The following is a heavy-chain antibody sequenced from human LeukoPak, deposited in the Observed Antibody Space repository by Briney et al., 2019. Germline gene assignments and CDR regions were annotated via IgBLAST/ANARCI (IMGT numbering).Heavy chain of an antibody. Sequence: GGSLRLSCAASGFTFSNFWMHWVRQAPGKGLEWVAIIWPDGSNEVYIESVKGRFTISRDNSKNTLYLHMNSLRGEDTAMYYCARGCGGGPGCYILDYWGQGTLVTVSS. CDR3: ARGCGGGPGCYILDY. V-gene: IGHV3-33*08. D-gene: IGHD2-21*01. CDR2: IWPDGSNE. J-gene: IGHJ4*02. CDR1: GFTFSNFW.